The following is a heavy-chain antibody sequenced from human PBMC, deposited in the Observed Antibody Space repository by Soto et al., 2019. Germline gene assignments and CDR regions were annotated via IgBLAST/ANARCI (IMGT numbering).Heavy chain of an antibody. CDR2: INPHNGKT. Sequence: VQLVQSGVEVKKPGASVKVSCEASGYTFTSYKISWLRQAPGQGLEWLGWINPHNGKTDYAQKVQDRVTMTADTSTSTAYMELRSVRSDDTAMYYCARLYSDGSGFYSREFDYWGQGTLVTVSS. CDR1: GYTFTSYK. V-gene: IGHV1-18*01. CDR3: ARLYSDGSGFYSREFDY. J-gene: IGHJ4*02. D-gene: IGHD3-22*01.